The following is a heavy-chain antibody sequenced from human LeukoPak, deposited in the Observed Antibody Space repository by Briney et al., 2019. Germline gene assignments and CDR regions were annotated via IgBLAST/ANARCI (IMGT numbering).Heavy chain of an antibody. Sequence: SETLSLTCAVYGGSFSGYYWSWIRQPPGKGLEWIGEINHSGSTNYNPSLKSRVTISVDTSKNQFSLKLSSVTAADTAVYYCARVVVVATWWFDPWGQGTLVTVSS. D-gene: IGHD2-15*01. CDR2: INHSGST. CDR1: GGSFSGYY. J-gene: IGHJ5*02. CDR3: ARVVVVATWWFDP. V-gene: IGHV4-34*01.